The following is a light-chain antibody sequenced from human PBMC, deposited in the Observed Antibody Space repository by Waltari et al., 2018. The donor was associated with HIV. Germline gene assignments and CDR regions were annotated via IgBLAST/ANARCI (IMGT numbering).Light chain of an antibody. Sequence: EIVLTQSPATLSLSPGGRASLSCRASQSVNNGYLAWYQWKPGQAPRLVIYGPSRRATGVPDRFTGSGSGTDFTLTISRLQPEDFAVYYCLQHATLPYTFGRGPSLRS. CDR3: LQHATLPYT. CDR1: QSVNNGY. J-gene: IGKJ2*01. CDR2: GPS. V-gene: IGKV3-20*01.